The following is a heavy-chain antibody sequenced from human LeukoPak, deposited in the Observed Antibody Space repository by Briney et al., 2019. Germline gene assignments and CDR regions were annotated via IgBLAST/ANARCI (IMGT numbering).Heavy chain of an antibody. CDR1: GGSISSYY. J-gene: IGHJ4*02. Sequence: SETLSLTCTVSGGSISSYYWSWIRQPPGKGLEWIGYIYTSGSTNYNPSLKSRVTISVDTSKNQFPLKLSSVTAADTAVYYCARHYGGNSLDYWGQGTLDTVSS. D-gene: IGHD4-23*01. CDR2: IYTSGST. CDR3: ARHYGGNSLDY. V-gene: IGHV4-4*09.